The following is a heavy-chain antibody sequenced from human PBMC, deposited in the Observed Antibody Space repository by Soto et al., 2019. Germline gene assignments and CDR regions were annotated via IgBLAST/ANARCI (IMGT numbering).Heavy chain of an antibody. CDR2: IYYSGST. V-gene: IGHV4-30-4*01. CDR1: GGSISSGDYY. Sequence: QVQLQESGPGLVKPSQTLSLTCTVSGGSISSGDYYWSWIRQPPGKGLEWIGYIYYSGSTYYNPSLKSRVTLSGAASKTPFSLKLRSVTAADTAVYSCASGLGSGSYSDYWGQGTLVTVSS. D-gene: IGHD1-26*01. CDR3: ASGLGSGSYSDY. J-gene: IGHJ4*02.